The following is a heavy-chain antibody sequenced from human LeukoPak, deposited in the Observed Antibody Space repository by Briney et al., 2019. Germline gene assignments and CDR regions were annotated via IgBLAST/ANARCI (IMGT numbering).Heavy chain of an antibody. D-gene: IGHD2-2*01. V-gene: IGHV3-73*01. CDR1: GFTFCGSA. CDR3: TRREEVPAWYYYYYYMDV. Sequence: GSLTLSCAASGFTFCGSAMDWGRQASGKGLEGVGRIRSKANSYATAYAASGKGRFTISRDDSKNTADVEMNSLTTEDTAVYYCTRREEVPAWYYYYYYMDVWGKGTTVTVSS. CDR2: IRSKANSYAT. J-gene: IGHJ6*03.